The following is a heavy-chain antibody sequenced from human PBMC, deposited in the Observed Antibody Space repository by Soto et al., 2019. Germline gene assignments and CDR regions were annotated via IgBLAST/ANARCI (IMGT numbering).Heavy chain of an antibody. V-gene: IGHV3-23*01. Sequence: PGASLRLSXAVSGFICSSYDMSWVRQAPGKGLAWVSTILVGGSTHYEDSVQGRFTISRDTSKNTVYLHMNSLTAGDAAVYYCAKATATGGGAFEIYGQGTMVTVSS. J-gene: IGHJ3*02. D-gene: IGHD2-8*02. CDR2: ILVGGST. CDR1: GFICSSYD. CDR3: AKATATGGGAFEI.